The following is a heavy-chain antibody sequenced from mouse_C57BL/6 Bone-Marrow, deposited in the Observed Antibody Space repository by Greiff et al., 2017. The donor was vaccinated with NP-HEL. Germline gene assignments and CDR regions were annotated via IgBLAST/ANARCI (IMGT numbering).Heavy chain of an antibody. Sequence: DVMLVESGGDLVKPGGSLKLSCAASGFTFSSYGMSWVRQTPDKRLEWVATISSGGSYTYYPDSVQGRFTISRDNDKNTLYLQMSRLKSEDTAMYYCARRPWAMDDWGQGTAVTVSS. V-gene: IGHV5-6*02. CDR3: ARRPWAMDD. CDR2: ISSGGSYT. CDR1: GFTFSSYG. J-gene: IGHJ4*01.